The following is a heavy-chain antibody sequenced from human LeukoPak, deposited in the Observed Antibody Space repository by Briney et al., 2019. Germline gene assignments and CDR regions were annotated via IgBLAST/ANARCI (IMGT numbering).Heavy chain of an antibody. CDR1: GFTFSSYA. CDR3: ARAVQIYKKDY. D-gene: IGHD1-1*01. CDR2: ISGSGGTT. J-gene: IGHJ4*02. Sequence: GGSLRLSCAASGFTFSSYAMSWVRQAPGKGLEWVSGISGSGGTTYYADSVKGRLTISRDNSKNTLYLQMNSLRAEDTAVYYCARAVQIYKKDYWGQGTLVTVSS. V-gene: IGHV3-23*01.